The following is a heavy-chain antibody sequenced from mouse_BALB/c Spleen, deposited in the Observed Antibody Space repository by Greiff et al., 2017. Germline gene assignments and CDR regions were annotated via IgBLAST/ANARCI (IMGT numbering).Heavy chain of an antibody. V-gene: IGHV7-3*02. J-gene: IGHJ2*01. Sequence: EVQLVESGGGLVQPGGSLRLSCATSGFPFTDYYMSWVRQPPGKALEWLGFIRNTAHGYTTEYSASVKGRFTISRDNSQSILYLQMNTLRAEDSATYYCARDIRYGFDYWGQGTTLTVSS. CDR2: IRNTAHGYTT. D-gene: IGHD1-1*01. CDR3: ARDIRYGFDY. CDR1: GFPFTDYY.